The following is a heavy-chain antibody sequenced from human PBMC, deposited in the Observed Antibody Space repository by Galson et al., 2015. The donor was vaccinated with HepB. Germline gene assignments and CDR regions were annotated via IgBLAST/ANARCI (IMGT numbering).Heavy chain of an antibody. CDR3: AREGGWGLYFDL. CDR2: INSDGSST. CDR1: GYTFSSYW. Sequence: LRLSCAASGYTFSSYWMHWVRQAPGKGLVWVSRINSDGSSTSYADSVKGRFTISRDNAKNTLYLQMNSLRAEDTAVYYCAREGGWGLYFDLWGRGTLVTVSS. D-gene: IGHD1-26*01. V-gene: IGHV3-74*01. J-gene: IGHJ2*01.